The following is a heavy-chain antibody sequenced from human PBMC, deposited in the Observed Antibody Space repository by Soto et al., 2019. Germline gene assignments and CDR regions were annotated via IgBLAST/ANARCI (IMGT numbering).Heavy chain of an antibody. CDR1: GFTVSSFY. Sequence: EVQLVESGGGLVQPGGSLRLSCAASGFTVSSFYMTWVRQAPGKGLQWVAVISSGGSTYYADSVKGRFTISRDNSKNTMYLEITSLRAEDEAVYDWARDTFGGAYDFLRGGQGTLVTVSS. V-gene: IGHV3-66*01. D-gene: IGHD3-3*01. CDR3: ARDTFGGAYDFLR. CDR2: ISSGGST. J-gene: IGHJ4*02.